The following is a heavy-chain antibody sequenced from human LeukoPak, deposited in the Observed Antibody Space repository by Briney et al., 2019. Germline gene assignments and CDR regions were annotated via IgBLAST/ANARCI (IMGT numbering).Heavy chain of an antibody. CDR1: GFTFDDYA. V-gene: IGHV3-9*01. D-gene: IGHD6-19*01. J-gene: IGHJ4*02. CDR2: ISWNSGSI. CDR3: AKDSETTSSGPLFDY. Sequence: GGSLRLSCAASGFTFDDYAMHWVRQAPGKGLEWVSGISWNSGSIGYADSVKGRFTISRDNAKNSLYLQMNSLRAEDTALYYCAKDSETTSSGPLFDYWGQGTLVTVSS.